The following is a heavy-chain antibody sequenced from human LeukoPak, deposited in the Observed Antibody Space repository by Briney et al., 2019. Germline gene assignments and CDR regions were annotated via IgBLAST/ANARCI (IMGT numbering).Heavy chain of an antibody. Sequence: ETLSLTCAVSGGSITSSNWWSWVRQAPGKGLEWVASINRDGSEKYYVDSVKGRFTISRDNAKNSLSLQMNSLRAEDTAVYYCARPVAGRSFDYWGQGTLVTVSS. J-gene: IGHJ4*02. V-gene: IGHV3-7*01. CDR1: GGSITSSNW. CDR3: ARPVAGRSFDY. D-gene: IGHD6-19*01. CDR2: INRDGSEK.